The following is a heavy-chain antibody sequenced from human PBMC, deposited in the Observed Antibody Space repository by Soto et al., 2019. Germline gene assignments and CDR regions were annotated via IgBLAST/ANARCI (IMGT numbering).Heavy chain of an antibody. CDR3: AKLKAIVATRPIDY. J-gene: IGHJ4*02. Sequence: EVQLLESGGGLVPPGGSLRLSCAASGFTFSSYAMSWVHQAPGKGLEWVSGISGSGGSTYYADSVKGRFTISRDTSKNTLYLQMNTLGAEDTAVYYCAKLKAIVATRPIDYWGQGTLVTVSS. D-gene: IGHD5-12*01. V-gene: IGHV3-23*01. CDR1: GFTFSSYA. CDR2: ISGSGGST.